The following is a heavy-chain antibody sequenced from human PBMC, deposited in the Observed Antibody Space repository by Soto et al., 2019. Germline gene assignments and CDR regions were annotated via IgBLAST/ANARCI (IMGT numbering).Heavy chain of an antibody. CDR2: ISPNGATK. D-gene: IGHD3-3*01. V-gene: IGHV3-30*04. CDR1: GLRFRYSA. J-gene: IGHJ5*02. Sequence: GALRVFSKAPGLRFRYSAMGWVRPAPGKGLDWVAGISPNGATKYHSDSVKGRLTISRDNSKDTLYREMRGLRRYDTAVYYCARGDQCVVFGSSDPWVLGSPGSVSS. CDR3: ARGDQCVVFGSSDP.